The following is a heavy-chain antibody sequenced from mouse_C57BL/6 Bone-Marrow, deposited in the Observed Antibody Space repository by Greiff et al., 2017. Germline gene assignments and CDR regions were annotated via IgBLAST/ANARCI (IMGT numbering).Heavy chain of an antibody. CDR3: ARGKILRFFDY. J-gene: IGHJ2*01. CDR1: GYTFTSYW. CDR2: IHPNSGST. V-gene: IGHV1-64*01. Sequence: QVQLQQPGAELVKPGASVKLSCKASGYTFTSYWMHWVKQRPGQGLEWIGMIHPNSGSTNYNEKFKSKATLTVDKSSSTAYLQLSSLTSEDSEVYYCARGKILRFFDYWGQGTTLTVSS.